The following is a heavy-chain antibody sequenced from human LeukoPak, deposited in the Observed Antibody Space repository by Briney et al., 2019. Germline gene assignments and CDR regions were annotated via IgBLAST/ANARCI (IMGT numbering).Heavy chain of an antibody. CDR2: ISWNSGSI. D-gene: IGHD6-13*01. CDR1: GFTFDDYA. CDR3: AKAPLGVAAAGTNEGYFDY. V-gene: IGHV3-9*01. Sequence: GRSLRLSCAASGFTFDDYAMHWVRHAPGKGLEWVSGISWNSGSIGYADSVEGRFTISRDNAKNSLYLQMNSLRAEDTALYYCAKAPLGVAAAGTNEGYFDYWGQGTLVTVSS. J-gene: IGHJ4*02.